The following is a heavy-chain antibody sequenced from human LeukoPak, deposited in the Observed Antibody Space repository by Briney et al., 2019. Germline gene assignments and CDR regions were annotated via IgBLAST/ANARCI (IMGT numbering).Heavy chain of an antibody. CDR1: GFTFSSYG. CDR3: ARDWTLTSIVGATGGFDY. D-gene: IGHD1-26*01. V-gene: IGHV3-30*02. J-gene: IGHJ4*02. CDR2: IRYDGSNK. Sequence: GGSLRLSCAASGFTFSSYGMHWVRQAPGKGLEWVAFIRYDGSNKYYADSVKGRFTISRDNSKNTLYLQMNSLRAEDTAVYYCARDWTLTSIVGATGGFDYWGQGTLVTVSS.